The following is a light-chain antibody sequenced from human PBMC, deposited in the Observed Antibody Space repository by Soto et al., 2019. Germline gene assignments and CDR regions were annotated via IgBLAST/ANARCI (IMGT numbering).Light chain of an antibody. CDR2: GAS. CDR3: QQYGRSPSYT. V-gene: IGKV3-20*01. Sequence: EIVLTQSPGTLSLSPGERATLSCRASQSVSSSYLAWYQQKPGQAPRLLIYGASSRATGIPDRFSGSVSGTDFTLTISRLEPEDFAVYYCQQYGRSPSYTFGQGTKLEIK. J-gene: IGKJ2*01. CDR1: QSVSSSY.